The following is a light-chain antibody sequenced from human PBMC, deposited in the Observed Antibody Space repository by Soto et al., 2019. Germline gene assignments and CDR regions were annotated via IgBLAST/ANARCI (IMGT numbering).Light chain of an antibody. V-gene: IGKV1-39*01. Sequence: DIQTTQSPSSLSASVGDRVTITCRASQSISSYLNWYQQKPGKAPNLLIYAASSLQSGVPSRFSGSGSGTDLTLTISSLQPEDFATYYCQQSYSTLPYTFGQATKVDIK. J-gene: IGKJ2*01. CDR1: QSISSY. CDR3: QQSYSTLPYT. CDR2: AAS.